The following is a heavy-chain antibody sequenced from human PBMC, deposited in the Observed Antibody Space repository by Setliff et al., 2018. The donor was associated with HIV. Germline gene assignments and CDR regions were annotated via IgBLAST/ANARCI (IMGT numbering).Heavy chain of an antibody. CDR2: INPSGGST. V-gene: IGHV1-46*01. Sequence: ASVKVSCKASGYTFTGYYMHWVRQAPGQGLEGLGMINPSGGSTSYAQKFQGRVTMTKDTSTSTVYMELSSLRSEDTAVYYCARVAGGSSGWYYFDYWGQGTLVTVSS. J-gene: IGHJ4*02. CDR3: ARVAGGSSGWYYFDY. CDR1: GYTFTGYY. D-gene: IGHD6-19*01.